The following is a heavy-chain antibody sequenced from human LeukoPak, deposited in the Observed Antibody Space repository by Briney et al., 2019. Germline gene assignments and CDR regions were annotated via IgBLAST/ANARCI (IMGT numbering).Heavy chain of an antibody. CDR3: ARVGTYYDILAGYYSTYFDY. D-gene: IGHD3-9*01. V-gene: IGHV3-20*04. CDR2: INWNGGSK. CDR1: GFTFDDYG. Sequence: GGSLRLSCAASGFTFDDYGMSWVRQAPGKGLEWGAGINWNGGSKGYADSVNGRFTISRDNAKNSLYLQMKSLRAEDTALYYCARVGTYYDILAGYYSTYFDYWGQGTLVTVSS. J-gene: IGHJ4*02.